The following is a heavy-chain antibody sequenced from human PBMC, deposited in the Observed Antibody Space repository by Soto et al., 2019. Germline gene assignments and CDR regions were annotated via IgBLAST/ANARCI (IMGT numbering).Heavy chain of an antibody. CDR2: IFHSGST. J-gene: IGHJ3*02. CDR3: ARVGWLQFRAFDI. V-gene: IGHV4-61*05. Sequence: PSETLSLTCTVSGGSISSSSFHWGWIRQPPGEGLEWLGYIFHSGSTNYNPSLKSRVAISIDTSRNQFSLKLSSVTAADTAVYYCARVGWLQFRAFDIWGQGTMVTVSS. CDR1: GGSISSSSFH. D-gene: IGHD5-12*01.